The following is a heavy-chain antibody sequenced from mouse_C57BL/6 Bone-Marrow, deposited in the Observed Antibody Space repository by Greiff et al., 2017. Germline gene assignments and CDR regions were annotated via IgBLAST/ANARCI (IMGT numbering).Heavy chain of an antibody. Sequence: VQLQQSGPVLVKPGASVKMSCKASGYTFTDYYMNWVKQSHGKSLEWIGVINPYNGGTSYNQKFKGKATLTVDKSSSTAYMELNSLTSEDSAVYYCARQDPNWGFAYWGQGTLVTVSA. CDR3: ARQDPNWGFAY. J-gene: IGHJ3*01. V-gene: IGHV1-19*01. CDR2: INPYNGGT. D-gene: IGHD4-1*01. CDR1: GYTFTDYY.